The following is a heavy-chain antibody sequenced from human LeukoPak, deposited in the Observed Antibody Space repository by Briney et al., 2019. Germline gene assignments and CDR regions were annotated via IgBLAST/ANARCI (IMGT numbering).Heavy chain of an antibody. V-gene: IGHV3-23*01. CDR2: ISGSGGST. D-gene: IGHD3-3*01. Sequence: GGSLRLSCAASGFTFSSYAMSWVRQAPGKGLEWVSAISGSGGSTYYADSVKGRFTISRDNSKNTLYLQMNSLRAEDTAVYYCAKVPSPDYDFWSGYYSFGFFPVFDYWGQGTLATVSS. CDR1: GFTFSSYA. J-gene: IGHJ4*02. CDR3: AKVPSPDYDFWSGYYSFGFFPVFDY.